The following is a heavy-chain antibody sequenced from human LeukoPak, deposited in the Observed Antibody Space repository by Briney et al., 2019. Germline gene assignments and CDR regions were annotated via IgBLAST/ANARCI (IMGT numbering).Heavy chain of an antibody. D-gene: IGHD2-15*01. CDR2: VYYSGDT. V-gene: IGHV4-59*08. J-gene: IGHJ4*02. CDR1: GDSISGVY. CDR3: ARHPFATPFDH. Sequence: SETQSLTCTVSGDSISGVYWSWIRQPPGKGLEWIGYVYYSGDTNYNPSLKSRVTMSLDTSKNQVSLRLSSVTAADTAVYYCARHPFATPFDHWGRGTLLTVSS.